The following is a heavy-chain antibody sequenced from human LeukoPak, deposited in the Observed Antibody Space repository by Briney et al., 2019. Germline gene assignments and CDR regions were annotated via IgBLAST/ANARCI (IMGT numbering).Heavy chain of an antibody. CDR1: GFTFGDYA. Sequence: GGSLRLSCAASGFTFGDYAMHWVRQAPGKGLEWVSGIGSSSGTIGYADSVKGRFIISRDNAKNTLHLQMNSLRVEDTAVYYCVGDGDGPLDFDYWGQGALVTVSS. J-gene: IGHJ4*02. V-gene: IGHV3-9*01. CDR3: VGDGDGPLDFDY. CDR2: IGSSSGTI.